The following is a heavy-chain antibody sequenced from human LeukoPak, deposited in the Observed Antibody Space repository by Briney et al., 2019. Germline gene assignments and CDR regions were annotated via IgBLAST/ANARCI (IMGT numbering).Heavy chain of an antibody. CDR2: INPNSGGT. D-gene: IGHD2-15*01. J-gene: IGHJ4*02. V-gene: IGHV1-2*02. CDR3: ARESERCSGGSCYFDY. Sequence: ASVKVSCKASGYTFTGYYMHWARQAPGQGLEWMGWINPNSGGTNYAQKFQGRVTMTRDTSISTAYMELSRLRSDDTAVYYCARESERCSGGSCYFDYWGQGTLVTVSS. CDR1: GYTFTGYY.